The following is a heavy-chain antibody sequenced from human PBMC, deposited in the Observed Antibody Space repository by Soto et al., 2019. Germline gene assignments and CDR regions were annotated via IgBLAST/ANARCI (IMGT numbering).Heavy chain of an antibody. CDR1: GFTFSSYA. V-gene: IGHV3-23*01. J-gene: IGHJ5*02. Sequence: PGGSLRLSCAASGFTFSSYAMSWVRQAPGKGLEWVSAISGSGGSTYYADSVKGRFTISRDNSKNTLYLQMNSLRAEDTAVYYRAKVLGSKAARPGAAYNWSAPWGKGTRVPVPQ. CDR2: ISGSGGST. CDR3: AKVLGSKAARPGAAYNWSAP. D-gene: IGHD3-16*01.